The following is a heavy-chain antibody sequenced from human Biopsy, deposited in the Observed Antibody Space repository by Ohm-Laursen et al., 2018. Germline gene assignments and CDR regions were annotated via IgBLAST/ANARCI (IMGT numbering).Heavy chain of an antibody. V-gene: IGHV1-2*02. CDR3: AGDPRYGYGSYFDY. D-gene: IGHD3-10*01. J-gene: IGHJ4*02. CDR2: INPNSGVT. CDR1: GDSFTSYA. Sequence: ASVKVSCKASGDSFTSYAIGWVRQAPGQGLEWTGWINPNSGVTNYAQRFQGRVTMTRDTSISTAYMELSRLRSDDTAVYYCAGDPRYGYGSYFDYWGQGTLVAVSS.